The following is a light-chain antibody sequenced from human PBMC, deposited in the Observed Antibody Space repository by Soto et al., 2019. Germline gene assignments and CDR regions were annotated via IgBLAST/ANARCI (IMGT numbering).Light chain of an antibody. CDR3: QQFANLPYP. J-gene: IGKJ2*01. CDR1: QDISNY. CDR2: NAS. Sequence: DIQMTQSPSSLSASVGDRVTITCQASQDISNYLNWYQQKPGKAPKLLIYNASNLETRVPSRYSGSASGTDFTFTITSLQPEDIATYYCQQFANLPYPFGQGTKLEIK. V-gene: IGKV1-33*01.